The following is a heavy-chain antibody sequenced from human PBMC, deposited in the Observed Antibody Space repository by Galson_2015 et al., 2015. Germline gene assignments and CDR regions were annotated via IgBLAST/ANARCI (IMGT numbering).Heavy chain of an antibody. V-gene: IGHV4-59*01. CDR3: ARSYYDQRGAFDI. J-gene: IGHJ3*02. D-gene: IGHD3-22*01. Sequence: ETLSLTCTVSGGSISSYYWSWIRQPPGKGLEWIGYIYYSGSTNYNPSLKSRVTISVDTSKNQFSLKLSSVTAADTAVYYCARSYYDQRGAFDIWGQGTMVTVSS. CDR2: IYYSGST. CDR1: GGSISSYY.